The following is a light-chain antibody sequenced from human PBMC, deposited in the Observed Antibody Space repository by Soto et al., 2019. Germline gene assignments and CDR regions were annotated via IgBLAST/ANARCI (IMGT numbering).Light chain of an antibody. CDR3: SSYTTNITPVV. CDR1: SSNIGAGYP. V-gene: IGLV1-40*01. Sequence: QSVLTQPPSVSGAPGQRVTISCTGSSSNIGAGYPVHWYQQLPGTAPKLLVAGNRPSGVPDRFSVSKSGASASLAITGLQAEDEADYYCSSYTTNITPVVFGGGTKLTVL. J-gene: IGLJ2*01. CDR2: G.